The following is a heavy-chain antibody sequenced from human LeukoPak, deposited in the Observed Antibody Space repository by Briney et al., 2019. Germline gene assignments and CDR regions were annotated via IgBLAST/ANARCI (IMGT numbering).Heavy chain of an antibody. CDR2: ISAYNGNT. Sequence: ASVKVSCKASGYTFTSYGISWVRQAPGQGLEWMGWISAYNGNTNYAQKLQGRVTMTTDTSTSTAYMELRSLRSDDTAVYYCGRESGGGIPWFGDNKLNYYFDYWGQGTLVTVSS. CDR1: GYTFTSYG. J-gene: IGHJ4*02. V-gene: IGHV1-18*01. CDR3: GRESGGGIPWFGDNKLNYYFDY. D-gene: IGHD3-10*01.